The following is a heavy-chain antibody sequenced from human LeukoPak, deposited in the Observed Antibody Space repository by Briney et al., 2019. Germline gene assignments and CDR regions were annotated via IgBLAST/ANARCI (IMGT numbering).Heavy chain of an antibody. J-gene: IGHJ4*02. Sequence: GGSLRLSCQGSGYSFTNYWIAWVRLMSGKGLEFMGFIYPADSNTRYSPSFQGQVTISADKSISTAYLQWSSLKASDTAMYYCARLKYGDYEPFDYWGQGTLVTVSS. V-gene: IGHV5-51*01. CDR2: IYPADSNT. CDR3: ARLKYGDYEPFDY. CDR1: GYSFTNYW. D-gene: IGHD4-17*01.